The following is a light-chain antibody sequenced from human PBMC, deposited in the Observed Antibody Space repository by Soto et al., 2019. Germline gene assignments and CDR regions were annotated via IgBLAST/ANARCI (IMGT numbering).Light chain of an antibody. CDR1: QSVSSY. J-gene: IGKJ5*01. Sequence: EIVLTQSPATLSLSPGERATLSCRASQSVSSYLAWYQHKPAQAPRLLIYDTSTRAAGIPARFTGSGSGTDFTLTISSLQSEDFAVYYCQQYNSWRSISFGQGTRLEIK. CDR2: DTS. CDR3: QQYNSWRSIS. V-gene: IGKV3-15*01.